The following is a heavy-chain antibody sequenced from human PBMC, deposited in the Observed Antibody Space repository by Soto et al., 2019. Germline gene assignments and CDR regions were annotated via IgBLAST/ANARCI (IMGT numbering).Heavy chain of an antibody. D-gene: IGHD3-10*01. V-gene: IGHV1-3*01. CDR3: ASDRDRGDYYYYYMDV. CDR1: GYPFSDYA. J-gene: IGHJ6*03. Sequence: QVHLVQSGAEVKKPGASVKISCEASGYPFSDYAIHWVRQAPGQRLEWMGRINAGNGNTEYSQPFQGILTITRDSSARTAFMELGSLTSDDSAVYFCASDRDRGDYYYYYMDVWGRGTTVIVSS. CDR2: INAGNGNT.